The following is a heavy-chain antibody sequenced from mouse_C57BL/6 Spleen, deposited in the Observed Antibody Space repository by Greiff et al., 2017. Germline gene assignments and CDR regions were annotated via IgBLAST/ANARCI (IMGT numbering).Heavy chain of an antibody. D-gene: IGHD3-2*02. Sequence: DVKLVESEGGLVQPGSSMKLSCTASGFTFSDYYMAWVRQVPEKGLEWVANINYDGSSTYYLDSLKSRFIISRDNAKNILYLQMSSLKSEDTATYYCAREDSSGYGFAYWGQGTLVTVSA. CDR2: INYDGSST. J-gene: IGHJ3*01. CDR3: AREDSSGYGFAY. V-gene: IGHV5-16*01. CDR1: GFTFSDYY.